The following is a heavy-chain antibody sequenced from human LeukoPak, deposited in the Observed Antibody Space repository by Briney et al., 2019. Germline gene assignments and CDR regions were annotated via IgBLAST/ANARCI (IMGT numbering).Heavy chain of an antibody. CDR3: ARFRDYGSGSYSGY. CDR1: RFTFSIYW. CDR2: IKKDGSEK. Sequence: GGSLRLSCAASRFTFSIYWMSWVRQAPGKGLEWVANIKKDGSEKDYVDSVKGRFTISRDNAKNSLYLQMNSLRAEDTAMYYCARFRDYGSGSYSGYWGQGTLVTVSS. J-gene: IGHJ4*02. V-gene: IGHV3-7*01. D-gene: IGHD3-10*01.